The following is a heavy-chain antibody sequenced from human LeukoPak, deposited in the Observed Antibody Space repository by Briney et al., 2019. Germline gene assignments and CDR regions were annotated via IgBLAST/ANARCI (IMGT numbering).Heavy chain of an antibody. D-gene: IGHD2-15*01. CDR1: GGSISSYY. CDR2: IYYSGST. Sequence: PSETLSLTCTVSGGSISSYYWSWIRQPPGKGLEWIGYIYYSGSTNYNPSLKSRVTISVDTSKNQFSLKLSSVTAADTAVYYCARGSWPSPFDYWGQGTLVTVSS. V-gene: IGHV4-59*01. CDR3: ARGSWPSPFDY. J-gene: IGHJ4*02.